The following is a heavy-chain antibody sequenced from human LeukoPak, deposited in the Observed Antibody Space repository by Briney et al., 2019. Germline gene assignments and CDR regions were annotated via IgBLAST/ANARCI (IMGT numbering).Heavy chain of an antibody. Sequence: PGGSLRLSCAASGFTFSSYAMHWVRQAPGKGLEWVAVISYDGSNKYYADSVKGRFTISRDNSKNTLYLQMNSLRAEDTAVYYCARDHNVEMATIFGYWGQGTLVTVSS. CDR3: ARDHNVEMATIFGY. J-gene: IGHJ4*02. D-gene: IGHD5-24*01. CDR2: ISYDGSNK. V-gene: IGHV3-30*01. CDR1: GFTFSSYA.